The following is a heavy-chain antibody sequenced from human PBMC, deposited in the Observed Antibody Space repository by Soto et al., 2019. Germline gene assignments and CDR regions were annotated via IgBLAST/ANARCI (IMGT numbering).Heavy chain of an antibody. CDR2: IYYSGST. D-gene: IGHD3-22*01. V-gene: IGHV4-59*01. CDR3: ARSYYYDSSGYPYYFDF. CDR1: GGSISSYY. J-gene: IGHJ4*02. Sequence: SETLSLTCTVSGGSISSYYWSWIRQPPGKGLEWIGYIYYSGSTNYNPSLKSRVTISVDTSKNQFSLKLSSVTAADTAVYYCARSYYYDSSGYPYYFDFWGQGTLVTVSS.